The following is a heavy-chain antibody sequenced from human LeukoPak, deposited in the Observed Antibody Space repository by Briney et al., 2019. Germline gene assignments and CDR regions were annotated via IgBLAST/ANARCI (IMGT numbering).Heavy chain of an antibody. D-gene: IGHD4-17*01. V-gene: IGHV4-34*01. J-gene: IGHJ4*02. CDR3: ARAKSKRGSYGDRFDY. Sequence: SETLSLTCAVYGGSFSGYYWSWIRQPPGKGLEWIGEINHSGGTNYNPSLKSRVTISVDTSKNQFSLKLSSVTAADTAVYYCARAKSKRGSYGDRFDYWGQGTLVTVSS. CDR1: GGSFSGYY. CDR2: INHSGGT.